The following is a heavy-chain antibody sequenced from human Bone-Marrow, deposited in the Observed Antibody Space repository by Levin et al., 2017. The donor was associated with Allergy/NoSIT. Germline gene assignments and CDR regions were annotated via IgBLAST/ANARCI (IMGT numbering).Heavy chain of an antibody. J-gene: IGHJ4*02. D-gene: IGHD5-18*01. Sequence: LSQTLSLTCTVSGVSISSSSYYWGWIRQAPGKGLEWIGSIYDSGSTSYNPSLKSRVTISVDTSKNQFSLKLRSVTAADTAVYYCARMVRHTDIDYWGQGTLVTVSS. V-gene: IGHV4-39*01. CDR3: ARMVRHTDIDY. CDR1: GVSISSSSYY. CDR2: IYDSGST.